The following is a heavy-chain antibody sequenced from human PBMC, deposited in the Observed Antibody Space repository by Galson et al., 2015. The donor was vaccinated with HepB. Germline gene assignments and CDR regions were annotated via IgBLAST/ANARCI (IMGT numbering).Heavy chain of an antibody. V-gene: IGHV1-46*03. CDR1: GYTFTSYY. CDR3: ARDPLSIVVVTAIPGYYFDY. J-gene: IGHJ4*02. CDR2: INPSGGST. Sequence: SVKVSCKASGYTFTSYYMHWVRQAPGQGLEWMGIINPSGGSTSYAQKFQGRVTMTRDTSTSTVYMELSSLRSEDTAVYYCARDPLSIVVVTAIPGYYFDYWGQGTLVTVSS. D-gene: IGHD2-21*02.